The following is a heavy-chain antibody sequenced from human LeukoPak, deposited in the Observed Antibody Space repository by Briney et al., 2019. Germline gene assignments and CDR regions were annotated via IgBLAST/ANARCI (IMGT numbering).Heavy chain of an antibody. Sequence: GGSLRLSCAASGFSFSSYAMSWVRQAPGKGLEWVSAISGSGSSTDYADSVKGRFTISRDNSKSTLYLQMNSLRAEDTAVYYCAKDMEYGSGSYTDYWGQGTLVTVSS. D-gene: IGHD3-10*01. V-gene: IGHV3-23*01. CDR1: GFSFSSYA. CDR2: ISGSGSST. CDR3: AKDMEYGSGSYTDY. J-gene: IGHJ4*02.